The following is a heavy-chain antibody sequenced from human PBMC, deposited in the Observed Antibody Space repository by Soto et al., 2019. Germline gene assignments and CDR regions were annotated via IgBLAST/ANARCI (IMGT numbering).Heavy chain of an antibody. D-gene: IGHD2-2*01. CDR1: GGTFSSYA. V-gene: IGHV1-69*13. J-gene: IGHJ5*02. CDR2: IIPIFGTA. CDR3: AKDFGQVGPQKKYCSSTSCRRRFDP. Sequence: SVKVSCKASGGTFSSYAISWVRQAPGQGLEWMGGIIPIFGTANYAQKFQGRVTITADESTSTAYMELNSLRAEDTAVYYCAKDFGQVGPQKKYCSSTSCRRRFDPWGQGTLVTVSS.